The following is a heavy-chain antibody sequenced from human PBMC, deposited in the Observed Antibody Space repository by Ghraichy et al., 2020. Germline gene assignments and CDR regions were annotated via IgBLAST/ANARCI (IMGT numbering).Heavy chain of an antibody. CDR3: ARLRNSYYYVLHY. CDR2: VYNSGST. J-gene: IGHJ4*02. V-gene: IGHV4-59*08. D-gene: IGHD3-22*01. Sequence: SETLSLTCTVSGSSTSLNYWTWIRQPPGKGLEWIGYVYNSGSTDYNPSLKSRVTISMDTSKKRFSLKLNSATAADSAVYYCARLRNSYYYVLHYWGPGILVTGSS. CDR1: GSSTSLNY.